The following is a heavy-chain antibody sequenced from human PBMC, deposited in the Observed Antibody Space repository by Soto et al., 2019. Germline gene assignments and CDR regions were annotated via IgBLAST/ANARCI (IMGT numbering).Heavy chain of an antibody. CDR2: FTSGGRT. V-gene: IGHV3-23*01. Sequence: EVQLLDSGGGLVQPGGSLRLSCAASGFTFSTYAMGWVRQAPGKGLEWVSTFTSGGRTYYADFVKGRFTISRDNSKNTLWLQMNSLRVEDTVVYYCAQGNQGSAWGQGTLVTVSS. J-gene: IGHJ5*02. CDR1: GFTFSTYA. CDR3: AQGNQGSA.